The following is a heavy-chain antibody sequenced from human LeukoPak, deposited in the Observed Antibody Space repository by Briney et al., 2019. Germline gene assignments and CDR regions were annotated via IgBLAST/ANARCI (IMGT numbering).Heavy chain of an antibody. J-gene: IGHJ5*02. V-gene: IGHV1-24*01. CDR2: FDPEDGET. CDR3: ATDAPLAAAGKRWFDP. CDR1: GYTLTELS. Sequence: GASVKVSCKVSGYTLTELSMHWVRQAPGKGLEWMGGFDPEDGETIYAQKFQGRVTMTEDTSTDTAYMELSSLRSEDTAVYYCATDAPLAAAGKRWFDPWGQGTLVTASS. D-gene: IGHD6-13*01.